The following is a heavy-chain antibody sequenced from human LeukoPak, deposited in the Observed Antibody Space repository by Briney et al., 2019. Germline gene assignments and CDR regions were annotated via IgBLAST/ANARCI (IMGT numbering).Heavy chain of an antibody. Sequence: SETLSLTCTVSGGSISSSSYYWGWIRQPPGKGLEWIGSIYYSGSTYYNPSLKSRVTISVDTSKNQFSLKLSSVTAADTAVYYCARGKYYYGSGSSNWGQGTLVTVSS. D-gene: IGHD3-10*01. J-gene: IGHJ4*02. V-gene: IGHV4-39*07. CDR2: IYYSGST. CDR3: ARGKYYYGSGSSN. CDR1: GGSISSSSYY.